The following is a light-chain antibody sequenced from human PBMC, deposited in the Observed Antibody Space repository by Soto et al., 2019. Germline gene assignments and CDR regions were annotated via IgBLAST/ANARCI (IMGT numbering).Light chain of an antibody. CDR2: DAS. Sequence: EIVLTQSPATLSLSPGERATLSCRASQSVSSYLAWYQQKPGQAPRLLIYDASNRATGIPARFSGSGSGTVFILTISSLEHEDFAVYYCQQRSNWPPAFGQGTKVEIK. J-gene: IGKJ1*01. CDR3: QQRSNWPPA. V-gene: IGKV3-11*01. CDR1: QSVSSY.